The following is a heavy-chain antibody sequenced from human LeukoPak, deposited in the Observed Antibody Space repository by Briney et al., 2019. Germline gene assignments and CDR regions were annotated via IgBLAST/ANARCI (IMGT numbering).Heavy chain of an antibody. CDR3: ARRPAGTRTFDY. D-gene: IGHD1-7*01. J-gene: IGHJ4*02. Sequence: GESLEISCKGSGYSFTSYWIGWVRQMPGKGLEWMGVIYGADYTTIYSPPFHGQITISADKSISTAYLQWTSLKASDTAMYYCARRPAGTRTFDYWGQGALVTVSS. CDR2: IYGADYTT. CDR1: GYSFTSYW. V-gene: IGHV5-51*01.